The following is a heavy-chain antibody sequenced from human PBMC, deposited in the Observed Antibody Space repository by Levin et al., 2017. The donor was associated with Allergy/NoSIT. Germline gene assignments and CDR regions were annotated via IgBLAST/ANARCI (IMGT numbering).Heavy chain of an antibody. V-gene: IGHV3-23*01. D-gene: IGHD6-19*01. J-gene: IGHJ4*02. CDR2: ISGSGGST. CDR1: GFTFSNYA. Sequence: GESLKISCAASGFTFSNYAMSWVRQAPGKGLEWVSAISGSGGSTYYADSVKGRFTISRDNSKNTLYLQMNSLRAEDTAVYYCVRGIGSSGWYPYWGQGTLVTVSS. CDR3: VRGIGSSGWYPY.